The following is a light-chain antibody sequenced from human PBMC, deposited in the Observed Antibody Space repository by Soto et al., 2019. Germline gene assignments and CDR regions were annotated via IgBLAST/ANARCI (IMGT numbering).Light chain of an antibody. CDR1: SANIGAGYD. V-gene: IGLV1-40*01. Sequence: QSVLTQPPSVSGAPGQTITISCTGSSANIGAGYDVHWYQQFPGTAPKLLIHGNNDRPSGVSDRFSASKSGTSASLAIPGLQAEDEADYYCQSYDSSLRVYVVFGGGTKLTVL. J-gene: IGLJ2*01. CDR2: GNN. CDR3: QSYDSSLRVYVV.